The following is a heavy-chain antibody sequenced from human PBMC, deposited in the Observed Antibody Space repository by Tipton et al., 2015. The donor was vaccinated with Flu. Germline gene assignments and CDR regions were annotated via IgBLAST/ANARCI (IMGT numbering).Heavy chain of an antibody. V-gene: IGHV3-74*01. CDR3: ARFGGYSQYYSFYGMDV. D-gene: IGHD2-21*01. CDR2: INSDGSST. Sequence: SLRLSCAASGFTFSSYWMHWVRQAPGKGLVWVSRINSDGSSTSYADSVKGRFTISRDNAKNTLYLQMNSLRAEDTAVYYCARFGGYSQYYSFYGMDVWGQGTTVTVSS. J-gene: IGHJ6*02. CDR1: GFTFSSYW.